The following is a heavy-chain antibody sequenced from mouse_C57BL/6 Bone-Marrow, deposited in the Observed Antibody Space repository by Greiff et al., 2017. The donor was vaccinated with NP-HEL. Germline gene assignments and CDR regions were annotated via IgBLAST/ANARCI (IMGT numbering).Heavy chain of an antibody. V-gene: IGHV5-12*01. J-gene: IGHJ2*01. CDR2: ISNGGGST. D-gene: IGHD4-1*01. CDR3: ARHELTGGFDY. CDR1: GFTFSDYY. Sequence: EVKVEESGGGLVQPGGSLKLSCAASGFTFSDYYMYWVRQTPEKRLEWVAYISNGGGSTYYPDTVKGRFTISRDNAKNTLYLQMSRLKSEDTAMYYCARHELTGGFDYWGQGTTLTVSS.